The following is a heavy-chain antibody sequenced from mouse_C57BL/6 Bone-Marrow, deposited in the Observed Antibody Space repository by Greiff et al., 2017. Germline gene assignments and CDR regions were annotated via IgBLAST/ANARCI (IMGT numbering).Heavy chain of an antibody. CDR3: ARWLLRAMDY. Sequence: EVKLVESGGGLVQPGGSLKLSCAASGFTFSDYGMAWVRQAQRKGPVWVAFISNLAYSIYSAETVTGRFTISRENAKNTLYLEISSLRSEDTAMYYCARWLLRAMDYWVQGTSVTVSS. D-gene: IGHD2-3*01. V-gene: IGHV5-15*01. CDR1: GFTFSDYG. CDR2: ISNLAYSI. J-gene: IGHJ4*01.